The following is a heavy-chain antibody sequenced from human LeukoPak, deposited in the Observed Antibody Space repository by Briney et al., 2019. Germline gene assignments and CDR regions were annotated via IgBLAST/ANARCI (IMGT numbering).Heavy chain of an antibody. J-gene: IGHJ4*02. D-gene: IGHD1-1*01. CDR1: GGTFISYV. Sequence: SVTVSCKASGGTFISYVISWVRQAPGQGLEWMGGAIPFLGTANYAQKYQDRITITTEKSTNITYKELRRLRSDAAPIYYCAILGTVPYWGQGAQITVSS. CDR3: AILGTVPY. CDR2: AIPFLGTA. V-gene: IGHV1-69*10.